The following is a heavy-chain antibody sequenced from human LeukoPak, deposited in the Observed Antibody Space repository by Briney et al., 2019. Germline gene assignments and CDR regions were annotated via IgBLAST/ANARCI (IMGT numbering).Heavy chain of an antibody. V-gene: IGHV3-7*01. CDR3: ARGDDYDSGTYPPDY. D-gene: IGHD3-10*01. J-gene: IGHJ4*02. CDR1: GFTFSRSW. Sequence: GGSLILSCAASGFTFSRSWMNLVRQARGKGLEWVANINQDGSEKYYVDSVKGRFTISRDNAKHSLYLQMISLSAEDTAVYHCARGDDYDSGTYPPDYWGQGTLVTVSS. CDR2: INQDGSEK.